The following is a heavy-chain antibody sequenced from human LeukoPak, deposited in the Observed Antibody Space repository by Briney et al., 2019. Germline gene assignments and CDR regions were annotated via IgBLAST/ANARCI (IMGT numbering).Heavy chain of an antibody. V-gene: IGHV4-34*01. CDR2: INHSGST. CDR1: GGSFSGYY. D-gene: IGHD1-26*01. J-gene: IGHJ6*02. CDR3: ARELWVGAPTGGMDV. Sequence: PSETLSLTCAVYGGSFSGYYWSWIRQPPGRGLEWIGEINHSGSTNYNPSLKSRVTISVDTSKNQFSLKLSSVTAADTAVYYCARELWVGAPTGGMDVWGQGTTVTVSS.